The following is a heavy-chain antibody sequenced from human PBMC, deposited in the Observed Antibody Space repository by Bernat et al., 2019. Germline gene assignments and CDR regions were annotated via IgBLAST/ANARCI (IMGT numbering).Heavy chain of an antibody. V-gene: IGHV1-18*04. CDR3: ARAFYCSSTSCYSYYGMDV. D-gene: IGHD2-2*01. Sequence: QVQLVQSGAEVKKPGASVKVSCKASGYTFTSYGISWVRQAPGQGLEWMGWISAYNGNTNYAQKLQGRVTMTTDTSTSTAYMELRSLRSDDPAVYYCARAFYCSSTSCYSYYGMDVWGQGTTVTVSS. CDR2: ISAYNGNT. CDR1: GYTFTSYG. J-gene: IGHJ6*02.